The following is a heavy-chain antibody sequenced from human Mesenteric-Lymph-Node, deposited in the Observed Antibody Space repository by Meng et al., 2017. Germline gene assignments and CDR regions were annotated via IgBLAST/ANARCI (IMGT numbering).Heavy chain of an antibody. CDR2: ISSSGSNI. J-gene: IGHJ3*02. CDR1: GFTFTDYA. V-gene: IGHV3-48*03. Sequence: GESLKISCKASGFTFTDYAVSWVRQAPGKGLEWVSYISSSGSNIYYADSVKGRFTISRDNAKNSLYLQMNSLRAEDTAVYYCLGPRGGFDGCDTWGHGTMVTVSS. CDR3: LGPRGGFDGCDT. D-gene: IGHD3-10*01.